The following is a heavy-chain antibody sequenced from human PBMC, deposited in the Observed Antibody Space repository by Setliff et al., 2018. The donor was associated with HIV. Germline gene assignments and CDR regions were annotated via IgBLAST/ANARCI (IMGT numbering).Heavy chain of an antibody. CDR1: GYTFTSYG. Sequence: SVKVSCEASGYTFTSYGISWVRQAPGQGLEWMGGIITIFGTANYAQKFQGRVTITADESTSTAYMELSSLRSEDTAVYYCASVPPGREAFDIWGQGTMVTVSS. CDR2: IITIFGTA. V-gene: IGHV1-69*13. J-gene: IGHJ3*02. CDR3: ASVPPGREAFDI.